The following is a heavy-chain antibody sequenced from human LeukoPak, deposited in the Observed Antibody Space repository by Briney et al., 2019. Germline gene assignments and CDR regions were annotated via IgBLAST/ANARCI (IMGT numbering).Heavy chain of an antibody. J-gene: IGHJ4*02. V-gene: IGHV3-23*01. CDR3: AKDVKYYYDSSGYHYLDY. D-gene: IGHD3-22*01. Sequence: RGSLRLSCAASGFTFSSYAMSWVRQAPGKGLEWVSAISGSGGSTYYADSVKGRFTISRDNSKNTLYLQMNSLRAEDTAVYYCAKDVKYYYDSSGYHYLDYWGQGTLVTVSS. CDR1: GFTFSSYA. CDR2: ISGSGGST.